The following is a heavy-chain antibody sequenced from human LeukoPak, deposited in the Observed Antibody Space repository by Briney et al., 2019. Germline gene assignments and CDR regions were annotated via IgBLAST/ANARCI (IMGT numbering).Heavy chain of an antibody. D-gene: IGHD1-26*01. CDR3: AREEGGSYGEAFHF. V-gene: IGHV3-21*01. CDR2: IGGNSRSI. CDR1: GFTFSIFS. J-gene: IGHJ3*01. Sequence: SGGSLRLSCAASGFTFSIFSMNWVRQAPGEGLEWVSSIGGNSRSINYADSVKGRFTISRDNAKNSLYLQMSSRGAEDTAVYYCAREEGGSYGEAFHFWGQGTMVTVSS.